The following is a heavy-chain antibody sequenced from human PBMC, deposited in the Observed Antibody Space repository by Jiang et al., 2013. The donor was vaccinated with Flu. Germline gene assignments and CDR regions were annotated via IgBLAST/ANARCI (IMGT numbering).Heavy chain of an antibody. CDR2: INPNDGGT. V-gene: IGHV1-2*04. D-gene: IGHD2-8*01. CDR1: GYTFTGYY. J-gene: IGHJ4*02. Sequence: GAEVKKPGASVKVSCRASGYTFTGYYLHWVRQAPGQGPEWMGWINPNDGGTNYAQKFQGWVTMTRDTSISTAYMELSRLKSDDTAVYYCARYEFDYWGQGTLVTVSS. CDR3: ARYEFDY.